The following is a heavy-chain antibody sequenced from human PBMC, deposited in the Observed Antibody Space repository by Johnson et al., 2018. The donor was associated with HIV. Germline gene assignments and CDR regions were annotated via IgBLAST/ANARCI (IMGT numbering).Heavy chain of an antibody. CDR1: GFSFSTYA. Sequence: QVQLVESGGGVVQPGRSLRLSCAASGFSFSTYAMHWVRQAPGKGLEWLIVISYDGSNTYYADSVKGRFTISRDNSKNTLYLQMTSLRAEDTAMYYCVRGLLWFWELLEAFDIWGQGTMVTVSS. V-gene: IGHV3-30*14. CDR3: VRGLLWFWELLEAFDI. CDR2: ISYDGSNT. D-gene: IGHD3-10*01. J-gene: IGHJ3*02.